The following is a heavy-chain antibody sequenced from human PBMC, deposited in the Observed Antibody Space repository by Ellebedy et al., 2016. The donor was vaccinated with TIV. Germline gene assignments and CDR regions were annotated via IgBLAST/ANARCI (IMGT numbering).Heavy chain of an antibody. CDR2: IGTAGDT. J-gene: IGHJ4*02. D-gene: IGHD3-22*01. V-gene: IGHV3-13*01. CDR3: ARPSVSNGYYQFDF. CDR1: GFTFSSYD. Sequence: GESLKISCAASGFTFSSYDMHWVRQATGKGLEWVSAIGTAGDTYYPGSVKGRFTISRENAKNSLYLQMNSLRAGDTAVYYCARPSVSNGYYQFDFWGQGALVTVSS.